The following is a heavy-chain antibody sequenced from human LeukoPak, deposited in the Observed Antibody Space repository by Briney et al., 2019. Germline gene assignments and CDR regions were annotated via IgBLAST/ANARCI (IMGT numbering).Heavy chain of an antibody. J-gene: IGHJ4*02. CDR2: ISGSGDST. V-gene: IGHV3-23*01. CDR3: ARVRSRDSRGYFDY. CDR1: QFTFSSYA. Sequence: GGSLRLSCVASQFTFSSYAMSWVRQAPGKGLEWVSGISGSGDSTYYADSVEGRFTISRDNSKNTLYLQMNSLRAEDTAVYYCARVRSRDSRGYFDYWGQGTLVTVSS. D-gene: IGHD3-22*01.